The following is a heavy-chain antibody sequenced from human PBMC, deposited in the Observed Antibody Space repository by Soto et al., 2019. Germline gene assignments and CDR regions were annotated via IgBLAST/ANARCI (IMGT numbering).Heavy chain of an antibody. Sequence: GASVKVSCKASGYTFTSYGISWVRQAPGQGLEWMGWISAYNGNTNYAQKLQGRVNMTTDTSTSTAYMELRSLRSDDTAVYYCARVWSIAARPDVDYWGQGALVTVSS. V-gene: IGHV1-18*01. CDR1: GYTFTSYG. CDR2: ISAYNGNT. J-gene: IGHJ4*02. D-gene: IGHD6-6*01. CDR3: ARVWSIAARPDVDY.